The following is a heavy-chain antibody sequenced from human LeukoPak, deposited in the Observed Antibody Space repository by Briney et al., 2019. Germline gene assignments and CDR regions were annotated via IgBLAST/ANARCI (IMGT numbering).Heavy chain of an antibody. Sequence: ASVKVSCKASGYTFTSYDINWVRQATGQGLEWMGWMNPNSGNTGYAQKFQGRVTMTRNTSISTAYMKLSSLRSEDTAVYYCARDGLFQLPFYYYYYMDVWGKGTTVTVSS. CDR2: MNPNSGNT. CDR1: GYTFTSYD. V-gene: IGHV1-8*01. D-gene: IGHD2-2*01. CDR3: ARDGLFQLPFYYYYYMDV. J-gene: IGHJ6*03.